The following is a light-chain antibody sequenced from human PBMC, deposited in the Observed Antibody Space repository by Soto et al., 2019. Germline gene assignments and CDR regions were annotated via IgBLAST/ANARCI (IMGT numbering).Light chain of an antibody. Sequence: DIQMTQSPSSLSASVGDRVTITCRASQSISSYLNWYQQKPGKAPKLLIYAASSLQSGVPSRFSGGGSGTDFTLTISSLQPEDFATYYCQQSYSTPWTFGQRTNVES. J-gene: IGKJ1*01. CDR1: QSISSY. CDR2: AAS. CDR3: QQSYSTPWT. V-gene: IGKV1-39*01.